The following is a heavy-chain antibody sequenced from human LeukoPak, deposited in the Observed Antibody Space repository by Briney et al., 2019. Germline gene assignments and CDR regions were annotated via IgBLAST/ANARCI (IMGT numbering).Heavy chain of an antibody. CDR2: ISYGGSNK. CDR1: GFIFSSYA. CDR3: AREGEYYYDSSGLFPHFDY. J-gene: IGHJ4*02. V-gene: IGHV3-30-3*01. D-gene: IGHD3-22*01. Sequence: PGGSLRLSCAASGFIFSSYAMPWVRQAPGKGLEWVAVISYGGSNKYYADSVKGRFTISRDNSKNTLYLQMNSLRAEDTAVYYCAREGEYYYDSSGLFPHFDYWGQGTLVTVSS.